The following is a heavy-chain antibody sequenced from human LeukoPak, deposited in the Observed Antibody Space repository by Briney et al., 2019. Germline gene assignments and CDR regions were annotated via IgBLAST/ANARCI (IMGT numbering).Heavy chain of an antibody. Sequence: GASVKVSCKASGYTFTGYYMHWVRQAPGQGLEWMGRIIPIFGTANYAQKFQGRVTITADESTSTAYMELSSLRSEDTAVYYCARDHPRVGATHDAFDIWGQGTMVTVSS. D-gene: IGHD1-26*01. CDR3: ARDHPRVGATHDAFDI. CDR1: GYTFTGYY. J-gene: IGHJ3*02. V-gene: IGHV1-69*13. CDR2: IIPIFGTA.